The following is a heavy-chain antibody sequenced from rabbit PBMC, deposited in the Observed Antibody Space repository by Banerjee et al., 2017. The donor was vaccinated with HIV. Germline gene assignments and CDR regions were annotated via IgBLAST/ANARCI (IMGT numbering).Heavy chain of an antibody. Sequence: QEQLVESGGGLVKPGASLTLTCTASGFSFSSGYYMCWVRQAPGKGLEWIACIYAGSGGDTYYASWAKGRFTISKTSSTTVTLQMTSLTAADTATYFCASSAGSSYYTYYFNLWGPGPLVTVS. J-gene: IGHJ4*01. V-gene: IGHV1S45*01. CDR3: ASSAGSSYYTYYFNL. CDR1: GFSFSSGYY. D-gene: IGHD8-1*01. CDR2: IYAGSGGDT.